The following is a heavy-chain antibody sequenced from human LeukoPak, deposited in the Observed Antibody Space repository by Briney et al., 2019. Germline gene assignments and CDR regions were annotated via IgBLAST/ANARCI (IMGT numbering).Heavy chain of an antibody. J-gene: IGHJ4*02. CDR1: GFTFSSYA. V-gene: IGHV3-23*01. CDR3: ASALRIYYYFDY. CDR2: ISGSGGST. Sequence: GGSLRLSCAASGFTFSSYAMSWVRQAPGKGLEWVSAISGSGGSTYYADSVKGRFTISRDNAKSTLYLQMNSLRAVDTAVYYCASALRIYYYFDYWGQRTLVTVSS. D-gene: IGHD1-26*01.